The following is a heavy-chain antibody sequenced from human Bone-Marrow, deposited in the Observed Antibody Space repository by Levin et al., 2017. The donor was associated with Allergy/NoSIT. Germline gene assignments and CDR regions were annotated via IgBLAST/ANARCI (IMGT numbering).Heavy chain of an antibody. CDR1: GFTLHARGEG. J-gene: IGHJ5*02. CDR2: LSWDDDN. D-gene: IGHD3-10*01. Sequence: SGPTLVKPTQTVTLTCSFSGFTLHARGEGVGWIRQSPGKALEWLATLSWDDDNRFSPSLKDRFTVTGDSSQNQVVLTMTNVDPVDTGTYYCARRGGSGINKWFGPWGQGILVTVSS. V-gene: IGHV2-5*02. CDR3: ARRGGSGINKWFGP.